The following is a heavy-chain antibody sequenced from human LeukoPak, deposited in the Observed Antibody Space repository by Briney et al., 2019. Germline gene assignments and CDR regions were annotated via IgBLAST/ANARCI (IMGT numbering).Heavy chain of an antibody. CDR1: GYTFTSYG. CDR2: INPSNDDT. D-gene: IGHD6-13*01. CDR3: ARDQIGVAAAAY. V-gene: IGHV1-18*01. Sequence: GASVKVSCKASGYTFTSYGISWVRQAPGQGLEWMGWINPSNDDTKYSQKFQGRVTITRDTSASTAYMELSSLRSEDTALYYCARDQIGVAAAAYWGQGTLVTVSS. J-gene: IGHJ4*02.